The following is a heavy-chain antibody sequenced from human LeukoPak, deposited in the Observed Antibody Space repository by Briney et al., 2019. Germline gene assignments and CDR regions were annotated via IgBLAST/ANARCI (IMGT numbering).Heavy chain of an antibody. D-gene: IGHD2-2*01. J-gene: IGHJ6*03. V-gene: IGHV1-46*03. Sequence: GASVKVSCKASGYTFTSYYMHWVRQAPGQGLEWMGIINPSGGSTSYAQKFQGRVTMTRDMSTSTVYMELSGLRSEDTAVYYCARSDQFPYYMDVWGKGTTVTVSS. CDR1: GYTFTSYY. CDR3: ARSDQFPYYMDV. CDR2: INPSGGST.